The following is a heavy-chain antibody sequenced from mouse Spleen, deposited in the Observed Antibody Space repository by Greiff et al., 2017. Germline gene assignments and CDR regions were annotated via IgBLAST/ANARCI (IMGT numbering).Heavy chain of an antibody. CDR1: GYTFTNYW. CDR3: ARDNYGGFAY. CDR2: IYPGGGYT. D-gene: IGHD1-1*01. V-gene: IGHV1-63*01. J-gene: IGHJ3*01. Sequence: QVQLKESGAELVRPGTSVKMSCKASGYTFTNYWIGWAKQRPGHGLEWIGDIYPGGGYTNYNEKFKSKATLTVDKPSSTAYMQLSSLTSEDSAVYYCARDNYGGFAYWGQGTLVTVSA.